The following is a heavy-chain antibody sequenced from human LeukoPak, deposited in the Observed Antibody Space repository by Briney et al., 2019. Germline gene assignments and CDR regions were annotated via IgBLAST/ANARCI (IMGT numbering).Heavy chain of an antibody. J-gene: IGHJ4*02. CDR2: IYYSGRT. D-gene: IGHD4-23*01. CDR1: GDSVSRSDSY. Sequence: PSETLSLTCSVSGDSVSRSDSYWDWIRQPPGKGLEWIGTIYYSGRTYYSPSLKSRVTMSVDPSKNQFSLKLSSVTAADTAVYYCARVRGKGDYWGQGTLVTVSS. CDR3: ARVRGKGDY. V-gene: IGHV4-39*01.